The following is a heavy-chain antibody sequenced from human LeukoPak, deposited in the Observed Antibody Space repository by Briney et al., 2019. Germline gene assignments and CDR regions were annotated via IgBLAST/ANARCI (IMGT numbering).Heavy chain of an antibody. CDR2: INQDGSEQ. V-gene: IGHV3-7*01. Sequence: GGSLRLSCAASGFPFSDYWMDWVRQAPGKGIEWVANINQDGSEQFYVDSVKGRFTISRDNAKNSLYLQMNSLRAEDTAVYYCSRSLDYWGQGALVSVSS. J-gene: IGHJ4*02. CDR3: SRSLDY. CDR1: GFPFSDYW.